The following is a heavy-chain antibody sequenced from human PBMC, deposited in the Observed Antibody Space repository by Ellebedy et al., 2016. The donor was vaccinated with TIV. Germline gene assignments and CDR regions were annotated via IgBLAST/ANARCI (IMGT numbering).Heavy chain of an antibody. V-gene: IGHV3-15*07. D-gene: IGHD3-16*01. Sequence: GGSLRLSXVASGSTIRAHWMNWVRQTPGKGLEWVGRVKSMAGGGTTDYIAPVKGRFIISRDDSKETVYLDMSSLKIEDTAVYYCNTDRYGVGFAWGPGTLVTVSS. CDR1: GSTIRAHW. J-gene: IGHJ5*02. CDR2: VKSMAGGGTT. CDR3: NTDRYGVGFA.